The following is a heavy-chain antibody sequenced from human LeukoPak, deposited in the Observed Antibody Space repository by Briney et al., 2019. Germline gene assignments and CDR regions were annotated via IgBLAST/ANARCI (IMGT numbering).Heavy chain of an antibody. V-gene: IGHV4-31*03. CDR3: PRGGGDVYNVSGY. D-gene: IGHD5-24*01. J-gene: IGHJ4*02. Sequence: SETLSLTCTVSGGSISSGGYYWSWIRQHPGKGLEWIGYIYYSGSTYYNPSLKSRVTISVDTSKNQFSLKLSSVSAADTAVYYCPRGGGDVYNVSGYWGQGTLVTVSS. CDR2: IYYSGST. CDR1: GGSISSGGYY.